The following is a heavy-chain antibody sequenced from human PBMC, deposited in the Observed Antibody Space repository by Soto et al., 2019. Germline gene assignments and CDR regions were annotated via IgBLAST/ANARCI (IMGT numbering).Heavy chain of an antibody. CDR2: IFPTDSTT. V-gene: IGHV5-51*01. Sequence: GESLKISCKGSGYTLPSFWIGWVRQMPGKGLEWMGIIFPTDSTTIYSPSFQGRVTISADKSISTAYVQWSSLKASDGAMYYCVRAVVGYCSSASCPGDYWGQGTLVTVSS. J-gene: IGHJ4*02. D-gene: IGHD2-2*01. CDR1: GYTLPSFW. CDR3: VRAVVGYCSSASCPGDY.